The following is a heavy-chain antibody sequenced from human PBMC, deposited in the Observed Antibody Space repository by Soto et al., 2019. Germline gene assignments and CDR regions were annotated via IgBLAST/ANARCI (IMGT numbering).Heavy chain of an antibody. CDR3: ARGGATLFGVIDS. J-gene: IGHJ4*02. V-gene: IGHV1-46*01. CDR1: GYTFTSYY. CDR2: INPSGGST. D-gene: IGHD3-3*01. Sequence: ASVKVSCKASGYTFTSYYIHWVRQAPGQGLEWMGFINPSGGSTSYAQKFQGRVTMTRDTSTSTVYMELSSLRSEDTAMYYCARGGATLFGVIDSWGQGTRVTVSS.